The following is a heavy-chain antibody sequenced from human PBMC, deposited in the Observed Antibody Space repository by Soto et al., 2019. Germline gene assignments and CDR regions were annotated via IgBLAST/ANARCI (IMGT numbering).Heavy chain of an antibody. CDR2: IYYSGST. CDR3: ARDRGRGEPIDY. V-gene: IGHV4-31*03. CDR1: GGSISSGGYY. Sequence: QVQLQESGPGLVKPSQTLSLTCTVSGGSISSGGYYWSWIRQHPGKGLEWIGYIYYSGSTYYNPSLKSRVTISVDTSKNQFSLKLSSVTAADTALYYCARDRGRGEPIDYWGQGTLVTVSS. J-gene: IGHJ4*02. D-gene: IGHD3-16*01.